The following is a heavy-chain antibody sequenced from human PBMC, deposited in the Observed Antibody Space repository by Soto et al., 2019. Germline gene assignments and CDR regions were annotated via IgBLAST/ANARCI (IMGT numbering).Heavy chain of an antibody. V-gene: IGHV3-13*01. J-gene: IGHJ6*03. D-gene: IGHD2-15*01. CDR3: ARDGGYCSGGSCYYYYMAV. CDR1: GFTFSSYD. Sequence: EVQLVESGGGLVQPGGSLRLSCAASGFTFSSYDMHWVRQATGKGLEWVSAIGTAGDTYYPGSVKGRFTISRENAKNSLYLQMNSLRAGDTAVYYCARDGGYCSGGSCYYYYMAVWGKGTTVTVSS. CDR2: IGTAGDT.